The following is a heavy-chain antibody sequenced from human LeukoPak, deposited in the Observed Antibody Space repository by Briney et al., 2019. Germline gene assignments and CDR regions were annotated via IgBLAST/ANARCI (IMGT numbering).Heavy chain of an antibody. J-gene: IGHJ4*02. V-gene: IGHV3-23*01. Sequence: GGSLRLSCAASGFTFSSYAMSWVRQAPGKGLEWVSAISGSGGSTYYADSVKGRFTISRDNSKNTLYLQMNSLRAEDTAVYYCAKLGHYDFWSGYWDWGQGTLVTVSS. D-gene: IGHD3-3*01. CDR3: AKLGHYDFWSGYWD. CDR1: GFTFSSYA. CDR2: ISGSGGST.